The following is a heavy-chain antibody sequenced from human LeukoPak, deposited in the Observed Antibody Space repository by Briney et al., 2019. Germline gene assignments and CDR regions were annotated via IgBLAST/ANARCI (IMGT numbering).Heavy chain of an antibody. Sequence: ASVKVSCKASGDSFTSHGIHLVRQAPGQRLEWMGWINAGSGNTKYSQKFQGRVTITRDTSASTAYMELRSLRSEDRAVYYCARDEFGYCSGGSCYWGYFDLWGRGTLVIVSS. CDR3: ARDEFGYCSGGSCYWGYFDL. D-gene: IGHD2-15*01. J-gene: IGHJ2*01. V-gene: IGHV1-3*01. CDR2: INAGSGNT. CDR1: GDSFTSHG.